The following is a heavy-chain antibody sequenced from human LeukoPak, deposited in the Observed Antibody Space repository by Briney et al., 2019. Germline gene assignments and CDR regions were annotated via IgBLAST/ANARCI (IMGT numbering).Heavy chain of an antibody. Sequence: GGSLRLSCAASGFTFSSYSMNWVRQAPGKGLEWVSYITYSGSTIYYADSVKGRFTISRDNAKKSLCLQMNSLRAEDTAVYYCARDLGGYGGYGTNFDYWGQGTLVTVSS. CDR2: ITYSGSTI. CDR3: ARDLGGYGGYGTNFDY. CDR1: GFTFSSYS. D-gene: IGHD4-17*01. V-gene: IGHV3-48*04. J-gene: IGHJ4*02.